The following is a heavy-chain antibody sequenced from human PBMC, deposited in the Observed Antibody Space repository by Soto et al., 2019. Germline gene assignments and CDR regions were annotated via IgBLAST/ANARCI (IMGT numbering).Heavy chain of an antibody. CDR3: AKDQRVRPAARYYFDY. V-gene: IGHV3-23*01. CDR1: GFTFSSYA. CDR2: ISGSGGST. Sequence: EVQLLESGGGLVQPGGSLRLSCAASGFTFSSYAMSWVRQAPGKGLEWVSAISGSGGSTYYADSVKGRFTISRDNSKNTLYLQMNSLRAEDTAVYYCAKDQRVRPAARYYFDYWGQGTLVTVSS. D-gene: IGHD6-13*01. J-gene: IGHJ4*02.